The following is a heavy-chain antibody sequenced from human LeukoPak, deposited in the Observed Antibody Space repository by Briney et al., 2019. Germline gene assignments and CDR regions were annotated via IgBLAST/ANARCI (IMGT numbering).Heavy chain of an antibody. Sequence: GGSLRLSCAASGFTFSSYGMHWVRQAPGKGLEWVAFIRYDGSNKYYADSVKGRFTISRDNSKNTLYLQMNSLRAEDTAVYYCAKDPPLIVVVPAATSDWGQGTLVTVSS. CDR2: IRYDGSNK. D-gene: IGHD2-2*01. V-gene: IGHV3-30*02. J-gene: IGHJ4*02. CDR1: GFTFSSYG. CDR3: AKDPPLIVVVPAATSD.